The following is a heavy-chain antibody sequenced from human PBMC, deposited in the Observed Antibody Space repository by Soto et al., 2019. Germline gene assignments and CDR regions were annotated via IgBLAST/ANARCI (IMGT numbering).Heavy chain of an antibody. J-gene: IGHJ4*02. CDR1: GDTVSSNRAA. Sequence: PSQTLSLTCAISGDTVSSNRAAWNWIRQSPSRGLEWLGRTFYNSQWYNDYAESVKSRIIINPDTSKNLFSLHLKSVTPEDTAVYFCARELDSGTYPLTFDFWGPGTLVTVSS. CDR3: ARELDSGTYPLTFDF. D-gene: IGHD1-26*01. V-gene: IGHV6-1*01. CDR2: TFYNSQWYN.